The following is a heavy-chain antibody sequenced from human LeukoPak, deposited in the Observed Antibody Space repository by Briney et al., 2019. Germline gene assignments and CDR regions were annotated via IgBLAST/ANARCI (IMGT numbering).Heavy chain of an antibody. D-gene: IGHD2-21*02. V-gene: IGHV3-74*01. J-gene: IGHJ3*02. CDR1: GFTFSNYW. Sequence: GSLRLSCAASGFTFSNYWMHWVRQAPGKGLVWVSRINSDGRSTNYADSVKGRFTISRDNAKNTLYLQMNSLRAEDTAVYYCARDCGGDCFSNDAFDIWGQGTMVTVSS. CDR2: INSDGRST. CDR3: ARDCGGDCFSNDAFDI.